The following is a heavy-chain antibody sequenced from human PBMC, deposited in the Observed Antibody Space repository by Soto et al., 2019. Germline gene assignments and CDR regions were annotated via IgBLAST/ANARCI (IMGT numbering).Heavy chain of an antibody. CDR3: ARDLLRRGYCSSTSCYGPSVQYYYYGMDV. Sequence: GGSLGLYCAASGVTLSSYAMRWVRQAPAKGLEWVAVISYDGSNKYYADSVKGRFTISRDNSKNTLYLQMNSLRAEDTAVYYCARDLLRRGYCSSTSCYGPSVQYYYYGMDVWGQGTTVTVPS. D-gene: IGHD2-2*03. CDR2: ISYDGSNK. J-gene: IGHJ6*02. V-gene: IGHV3-30-3*01. CDR1: GVTLSSYA.